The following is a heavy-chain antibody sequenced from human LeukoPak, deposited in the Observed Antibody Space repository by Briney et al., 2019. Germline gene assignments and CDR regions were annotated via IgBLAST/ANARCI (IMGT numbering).Heavy chain of an antibody. Sequence: PSETLSLTCTVAGGSISSGGYYLSWIRQHPGKGLEWIVYIYYSGSTYYNPSLKSRVTISVDTSKNQFSLKLSSVTAADTAVYYCARAIPHSMVYHSSWFDPWGQGTLVTVSS. CDR1: GGSISSGGYY. V-gene: IGHV4-31*03. D-gene: IGHD3-10*01. CDR3: ARAIPHSMVYHSSWFDP. CDR2: IYYSGST. J-gene: IGHJ5*02.